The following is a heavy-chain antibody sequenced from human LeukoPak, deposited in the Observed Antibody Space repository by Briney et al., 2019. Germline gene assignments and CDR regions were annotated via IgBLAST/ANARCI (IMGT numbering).Heavy chain of an antibody. J-gene: IGHJ4*02. V-gene: IGHV3-23*01. Sequence: SGGSLRLSCAVSGFTFSNYGIQWVRQAPGKGLEWVSHIIDSGGKTYCADSVKGRFTISRDNSKNTLYLQMDSLRAEDTAVYYCAKDRLQDYGDERAVFDYWGQGTLVTVSS. D-gene: IGHD4-17*01. CDR2: IIDSGGKT. CDR1: GFTFSNYG. CDR3: AKDRLQDYGDERAVFDY.